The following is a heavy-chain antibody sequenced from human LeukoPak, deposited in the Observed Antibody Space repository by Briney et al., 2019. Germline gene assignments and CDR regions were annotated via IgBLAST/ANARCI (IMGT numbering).Heavy chain of an antibody. V-gene: IGHV3-33*06. CDR1: GFTFRNYG. CDR2: IWYDGSNK. Sequence: GRSLRLSCAASGFTFRNYGMHWVRQAPGKGLEWVAIIWYDGSNKYYADSVKGRFTISRDNSKNTLYPQMNSLRAVDTAVYYCAKDRGGSYYKAHDYWGQGTLVTVSS. J-gene: IGHJ4*02. D-gene: IGHD1-26*01. CDR3: AKDRGGSYYKAHDY.